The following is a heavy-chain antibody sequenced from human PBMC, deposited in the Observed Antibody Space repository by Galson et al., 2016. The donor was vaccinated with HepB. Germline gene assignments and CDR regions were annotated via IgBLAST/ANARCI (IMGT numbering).Heavy chain of an antibody. J-gene: IGHJ4*02. V-gene: IGHV3-33*01. CDR2: IWYDGSNK. CDR1: GFTFSSYG. Sequence: SLRLSCAAPGFTFSSYGMHWVRQAPGKGLEWVAVIWYDGSNKYYADSVKGRFTISRDNSKNTLYLQMNSLRAEDTAVYYCAVSSGWRPEFDYWGQGTLVTVSS. D-gene: IGHD6-19*01. CDR3: AVSSGWRPEFDY.